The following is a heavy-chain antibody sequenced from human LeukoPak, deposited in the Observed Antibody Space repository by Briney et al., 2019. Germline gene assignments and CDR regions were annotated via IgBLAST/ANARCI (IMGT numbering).Heavy chain of an antibody. Sequence: ASVKVSCKASGYTFTGYYMHWVRQAPGQGLEWMGWINPNSGGTNYAQKFQGRVTMTRDTSISTAYMELSRLRSDDTAVYYCARGAHPRGIYYYDSSLPYYFDYWGQGTLVTVSS. CDR3: ARGAHPRGIYYYDSSLPYYFDY. V-gene: IGHV1-2*02. CDR1: GYTFTGYY. J-gene: IGHJ4*02. D-gene: IGHD3-22*01. CDR2: INPNSGGT.